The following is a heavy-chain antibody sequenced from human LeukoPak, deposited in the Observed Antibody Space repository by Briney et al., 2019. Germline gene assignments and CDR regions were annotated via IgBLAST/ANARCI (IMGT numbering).Heavy chain of an antibody. Sequence: SVKVYCKASGGTFSSCAISWVRQAPGQGLEWMGGIIPIFGTANYAQKFQGRVTITADESTSTAYMELSSLRSEDTAVYYCARGLRPLTTGAFDIWGQGTMVTVSS. D-gene: IGHD3-9*01. CDR3: ARGLRPLTTGAFDI. CDR2: IIPIFGTA. CDR1: GGTFSSCA. V-gene: IGHV1-69*13. J-gene: IGHJ3*02.